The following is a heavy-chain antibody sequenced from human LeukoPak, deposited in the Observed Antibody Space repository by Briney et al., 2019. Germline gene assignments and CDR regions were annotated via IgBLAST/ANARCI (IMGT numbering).Heavy chain of an antibody. CDR1: GVSISGFY. J-gene: IGHJ4*02. CDR2: IHSGGST. V-gene: IGHV4-4*08. CDR3: ARRRGNFGEGEFDY. Sequence: SETLSLTCSASGVSISGFYWNWIRQPPRKGPEWDGYIHSGGSTASNPSLRSQITFSIDTSKNQVSLRLTSVTATDTAVYYCARRRGNFGEGEFDYWGQGIPVTVST. D-gene: IGHD4-17*01.